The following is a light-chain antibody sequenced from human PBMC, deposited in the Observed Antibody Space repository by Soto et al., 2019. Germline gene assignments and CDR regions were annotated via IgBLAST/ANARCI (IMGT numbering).Light chain of an antibody. J-gene: IGKJ1*01. Sequence: EIVLTQSPATLSLSPGERATLSCRASQSVKTFLVWYQQRPGQAPRLLIYDASTRATGIPDRFSGSGSGTDFTLTISRLEPEDFAVYYCQHYGSSRTFGQGTKVDIK. CDR3: QHYGSSRT. V-gene: IGKV3-20*01. CDR1: QSVKTF. CDR2: DAS.